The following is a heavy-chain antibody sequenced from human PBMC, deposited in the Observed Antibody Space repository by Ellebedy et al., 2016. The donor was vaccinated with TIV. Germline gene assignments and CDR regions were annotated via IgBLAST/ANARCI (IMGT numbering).Heavy chain of an antibody. V-gene: IGHV1-8*02. Sequence: ASVKVSXXASGYTFSSYDLNWVRQATGQGLEWMGWMNPNSGNTGYAQKFQGRVTMTRNTSISTAYMEVSSLRSEDTAVYYCVRTIELAAADYWGQGTLVTVSS. D-gene: IGHD1-1*01. CDR3: VRTIELAAADY. CDR1: GYTFSSYD. CDR2: MNPNSGNT. J-gene: IGHJ4*02.